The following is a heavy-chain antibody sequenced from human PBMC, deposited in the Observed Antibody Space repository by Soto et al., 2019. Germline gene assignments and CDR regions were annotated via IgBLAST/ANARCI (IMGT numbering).Heavy chain of an antibody. D-gene: IGHD4-17*01. CDR2: IYYSGST. CDR3: ARDHGGYMGDALDI. J-gene: IGHJ3*02. V-gene: IGHV4-31*03. Sequence: QVQLQESGPGLVKPSQTLSLTCTVSGGSISSGGYYWSWIRQHPGKGLEWIGYIYYSGSTYYNTSRRGRVTISVDTSKNQFSLKLRSVTAAATAVYYCARDHGGYMGDALDIWGQGTMVTVSS. CDR1: GGSISSGGYY.